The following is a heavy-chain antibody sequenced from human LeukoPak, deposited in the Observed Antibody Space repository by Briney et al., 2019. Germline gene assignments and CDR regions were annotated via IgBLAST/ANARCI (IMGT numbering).Heavy chain of an antibody. CDR3: ATSGTYYALDDY. D-gene: IGHD1-26*01. J-gene: IGHJ4*02. CDR1: GGSFSDYY. V-gene: IGHV4-34*01. CDR2: TNHRGGT. Sequence: SETLSLTCAVYGGSFSDYYWSWIRQSPGMGLEWIGETNHRGGTNYNLSLKSRVTISVDTSKNHFSLKLRYVTAADTAIYYCATSGTYYALDDYWGQGTLVTVSS.